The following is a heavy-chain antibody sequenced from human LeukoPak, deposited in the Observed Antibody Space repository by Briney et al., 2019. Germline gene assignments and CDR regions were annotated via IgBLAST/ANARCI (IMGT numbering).Heavy chain of an antibody. Sequence: GGSLSLSFAASGFTFDDYAMHWVRQAPGKGLEWVSGISWNSGSIGYADSVKGRFTISRDNAKNSLYLQMNSLRAEDTALYYCAKDGDHSWLVRYGMDVWGQGTTVTVSS. CDR1: GFTFDDYA. CDR2: ISWNSGSI. D-gene: IGHD6-19*01. V-gene: IGHV3-9*01. CDR3: AKDGDHSWLVRYGMDV. J-gene: IGHJ6*02.